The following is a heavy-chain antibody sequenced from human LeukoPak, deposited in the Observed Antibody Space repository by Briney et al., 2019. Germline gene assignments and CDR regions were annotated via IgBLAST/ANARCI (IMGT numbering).Heavy chain of an antibody. CDR3: ARDRKSYYDFWSGLANNWFDP. D-gene: IGHD3-3*01. J-gene: IGHJ5*02. Sequence: PSETLSLTCTVSGYSISSGYYWGWIRQPPGKGLEWIGSIYHSGSTYYNPSLKSRVTISVDTSKNQFSLKLSSVTAADTAVYYCARDRKSYYDFWSGLANNWFDPWGQGTLVTVSS. CDR2: IYHSGST. CDR1: GYSISSGYY. V-gene: IGHV4-38-2*02.